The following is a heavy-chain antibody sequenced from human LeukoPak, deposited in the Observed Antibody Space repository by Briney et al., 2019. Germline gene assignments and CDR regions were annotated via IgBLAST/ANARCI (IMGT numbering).Heavy chain of an antibody. CDR3: ARGGGLLGTIVGATLYYFDY. V-gene: IGHV4-59*01. CDR1: GGSISSYY. Sequence: SETLSLTCTVSGGSISSYYWSWIRQPPGKGLEWIGYIYYSGSTNYNPSLKSRVTMSVDTSKNQFSLKLSSVTAADTAVYYCARGGGLLGTIVGATLYYFDYWGQGTLVTVSS. D-gene: IGHD1-26*01. CDR2: IYYSGST. J-gene: IGHJ4*02.